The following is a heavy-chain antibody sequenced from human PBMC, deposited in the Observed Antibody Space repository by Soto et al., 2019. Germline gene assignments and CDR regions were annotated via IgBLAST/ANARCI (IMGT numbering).Heavy chain of an antibody. D-gene: IGHD2-2*01. CDR2: IYRGGST. J-gene: IGHJ5*02. CDR1: GDSISSGDYF. CDR3: ARALLSQPTTPIRGCFDT. V-gene: IGHV4-30-4*01. Sequence: SETLSLTCTVSGDSISSGDYFWSWIRQPPGKGLEWIGYIYRGGSTYNNPSLRSRVTISADTSRNQFSLKLTSATAADTAIYYSARALLSQPTTPIRGCFDTWGQGTQVTVSS.